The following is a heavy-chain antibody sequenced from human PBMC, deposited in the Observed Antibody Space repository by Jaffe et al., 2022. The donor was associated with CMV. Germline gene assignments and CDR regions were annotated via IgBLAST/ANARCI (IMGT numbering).Heavy chain of an antibody. D-gene: IGHD1-26*01. Sequence: EVQLLESGGGLVQPGGSLRLSCAASGFTFSSYAMSWVRQAPGKGLEWVSAISGSGGSTYYADSVKGRFTISRDNSKNTLYLQMNSLRAEDTAVYYCAKRLVGATYLTPGFDYWGQGTLVTVSS. J-gene: IGHJ4*02. CDR3: AKRLVGATYLTPGFDY. V-gene: IGHV3-23*01. CDR2: ISGSGGST. CDR1: GFTFSSYA.